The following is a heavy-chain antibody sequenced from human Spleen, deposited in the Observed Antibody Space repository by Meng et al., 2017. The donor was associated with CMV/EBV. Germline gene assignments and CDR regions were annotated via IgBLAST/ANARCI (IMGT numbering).Heavy chain of an antibody. Sequence: SETLSLTCAVYGGSFSGYYWSWIRQPPGKGLEWIGEINHSGSTNYNPSLKSRVTTSVDTSKNQFSLKLSSVTAADTAVYYCARALHDMDVWGQGTTVTVSS. V-gene: IGHV4-34*01. J-gene: IGHJ6*02. CDR2: INHSGST. CDR1: GGSFSGYY. CDR3: ARALHDMDV.